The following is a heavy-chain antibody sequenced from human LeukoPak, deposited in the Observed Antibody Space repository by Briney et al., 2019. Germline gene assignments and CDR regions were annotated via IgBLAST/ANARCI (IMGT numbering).Heavy chain of an antibody. CDR2: ISGSGGST. D-gene: IGHD6-6*01. J-gene: IGHJ4*02. Sequence: GGSLRLSCAASGFTFSSYAMSWVRQAPGKGLEWVSAISGSGGSTYYADSVKARFTISRDNSKNTLYLQMNSLRAEDTAVYYCAKIGARPVYFDYWGQGTLVTVSS. CDR3: AKIGARPVYFDY. CDR1: GFTFSSYA. V-gene: IGHV3-23*01.